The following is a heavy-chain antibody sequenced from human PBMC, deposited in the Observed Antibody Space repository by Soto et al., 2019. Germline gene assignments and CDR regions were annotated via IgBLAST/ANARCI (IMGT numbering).Heavy chain of an antibody. J-gene: IGHJ5*02. V-gene: IGHV1-2*02. CDR2: INPNSGGT. Sequence: QVQLVQSGAEVKKPGASVKVSCKASGYIFTGYYMHWVRQAPGQGLEWMGWINPNSGGTNYAQKFQGRVTMTRDTSISTAYMELSRLRSDDTAVYYCAKSIAARPASNWFDPWGQGTLVTVSS. CDR3: AKSIAARPASNWFDP. D-gene: IGHD6-6*01. CDR1: GYIFTGYY.